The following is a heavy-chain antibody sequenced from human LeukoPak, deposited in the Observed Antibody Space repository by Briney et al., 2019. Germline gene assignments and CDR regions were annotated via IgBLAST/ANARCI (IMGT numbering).Heavy chain of an antibody. Sequence: PGGSLRLSCAGSGFTLSSYWMHWVRQAPGKGLVWVARINTDGRSTDYADSVKDRFTISRDNAKNTLYLQMNSLRAEDTAVYYCARDPTYWRDSPPWGQGTLVTVSS. CDR3: ARDPTYWRDSPP. J-gene: IGHJ5*02. CDR2: INTDGRST. D-gene: IGHD1-1*01. V-gene: IGHV3-74*01. CDR1: GFTLSSYW.